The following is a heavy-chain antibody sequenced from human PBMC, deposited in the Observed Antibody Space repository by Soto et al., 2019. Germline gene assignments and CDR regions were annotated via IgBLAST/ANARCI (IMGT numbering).Heavy chain of an antibody. CDR2: IDYSGTA. Sequence: SETLSLTCTVSYGSISVSNVFWGWVRQPPGKGLEWIGNIDYSGTAYFSPSLGTRVTFPVDTSKNQFSLTLYSVTAADTAVYYCARTTGRHLDFWGQGILVTVSS. CDR1: YGSISVSNVF. CDR3: ARTTGRHLDF. D-gene: IGHD4-4*01. J-gene: IGHJ4*02. V-gene: IGHV4-39*01.